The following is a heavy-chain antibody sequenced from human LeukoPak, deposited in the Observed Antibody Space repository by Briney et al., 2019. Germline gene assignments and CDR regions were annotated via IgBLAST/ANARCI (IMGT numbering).Heavy chain of an antibody. J-gene: IGHJ3*02. CDR2: INPNSGGT. V-gene: IGHV1-2*02. CDR1: GYTFTGYY. D-gene: IGHD3-10*01. Sequence: ASVTVSCKASGYTFTGYYMHWVRQAPGQGLEWMGWINPNSGGTNYAQKFQGRVTMTRDTSISTAYMELSRLRSDDTAVYYCARAGLLEDLFYYYGSGSPVDAFDIWGQGTMVTVSS. CDR3: ARAGLLEDLFYYYGSGSPVDAFDI.